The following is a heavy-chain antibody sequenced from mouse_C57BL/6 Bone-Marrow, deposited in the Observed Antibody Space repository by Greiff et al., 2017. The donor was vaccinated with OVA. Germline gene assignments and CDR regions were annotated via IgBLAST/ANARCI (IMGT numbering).Heavy chain of an antibody. D-gene: IGHD1-1*01. CDR1: GFSLTSYG. V-gene: IGHV2-2*01. CDR3: ARHSYGSSLRFAY. J-gene: IGHJ3*01. Sequence: VQLQQSGPGLVQPSQSLSITCTVSGFSLTSYGVHWVRQSPGKGLEWLGVIWSGGSTDYNAAFIYRLSISKDNSKSQVFFKMNSLQADDTAIYYCARHSYGSSLRFAYWGQGTLVTVSA. CDR2: IWSGGST.